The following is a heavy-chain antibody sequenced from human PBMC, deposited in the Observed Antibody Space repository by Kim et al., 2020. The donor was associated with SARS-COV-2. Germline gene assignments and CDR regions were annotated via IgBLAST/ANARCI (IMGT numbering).Heavy chain of an antibody. D-gene: IGHD2-15*01. CDR3: ARGRGILVVVDATRRDWFDP. CDR1: GYTFTTYY. Sequence: ASVKVSCKASGYTFTTYYMHWVRQAPGQGLEWMGIINPGSGSPSYAQKFQGRVTMTRDTSTSTVYMELSSLRSEDTAVYYCARGRGILVVVDATRRDWFDPWGQGTLVTVSS. V-gene: IGHV1-46*01. J-gene: IGHJ5*02. CDR2: INPGSGSP.